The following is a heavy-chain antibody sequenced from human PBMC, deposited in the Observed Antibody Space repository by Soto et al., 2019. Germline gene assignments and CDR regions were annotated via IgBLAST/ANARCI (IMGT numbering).Heavy chain of an antibody. D-gene: IGHD1-26*01. CDR1: NGPISGFY. CDR3: VRVGVGIGNHFDS. J-gene: IGHJ4*02. CDR2: IHYSGRT. Sequence: SETLSLTCSVSNGPISGFYWTWIRQPPGKILEWIGYIHYSGRTDYNPSLTSRATMSVDTSKNQFSLNLKSITAADTAVSYCVRVGVGIGNHFDSWGRGTLVTVSS. V-gene: IGHV4-59*12.